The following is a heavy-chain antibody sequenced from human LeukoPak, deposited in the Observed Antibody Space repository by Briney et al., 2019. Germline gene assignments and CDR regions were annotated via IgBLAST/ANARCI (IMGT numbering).Heavy chain of an antibody. CDR3: AKGVYYYDSSGYHYFDY. D-gene: IGHD3-22*01. CDR2: ISSSSSYI. CDR1: GFTFSSYS. J-gene: IGHJ4*02. V-gene: IGHV3-21*04. Sequence: GGSLRLSCAASGFTFSSYSMNWVRQAPGKGLEWVSSISSSSSYIYYADSVKGRFTISRDNSKNTLYLQMNSLRAEDTAVYYCAKGVYYYDSSGYHYFDYWGQGTLVTVSS.